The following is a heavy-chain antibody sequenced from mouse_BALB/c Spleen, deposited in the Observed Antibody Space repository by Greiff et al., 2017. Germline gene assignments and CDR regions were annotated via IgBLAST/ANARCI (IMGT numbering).Heavy chain of an antibody. CDR2: IYPGSGST. Sequence: LQQPGSELVRPGASVKLSCKASGYTFTSYWMHWVKQRPGQGLEWIGNIYPGSGSTNYDEKFKSKATLTVDTSSSTAYMQLSSLTSGDSAVYYSTRDHYGYSDYWGKGTTRTVSS. D-gene: IGHD1-1*01. CDR1: GYTFTSYW. CDR3: TRDHYGYSDY. J-gene: IGHJ2*01. V-gene: IGHV1S22*01.